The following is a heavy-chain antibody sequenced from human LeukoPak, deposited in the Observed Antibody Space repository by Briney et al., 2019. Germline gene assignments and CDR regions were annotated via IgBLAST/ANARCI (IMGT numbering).Heavy chain of an antibody. CDR2: IKQDGGEE. D-gene: IGHD4-17*01. V-gene: IGHV3-7*01. CDR1: GFTFSNYW. Sequence: GGSLRLSCAASGFTFSNYWMSWVRQAPGKGLEWVANIKQDGGEEHYVDSVKGRFTISRDNAKNSLYLQMNSLRAEDTAVYYCARDKSADYGDSYFDSWGQGILVTVSS. CDR3: ARDKSADYGDSYFDS. J-gene: IGHJ4*02.